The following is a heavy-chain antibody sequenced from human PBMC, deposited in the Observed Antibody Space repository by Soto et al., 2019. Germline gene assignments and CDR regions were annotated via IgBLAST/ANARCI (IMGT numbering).Heavy chain of an antibody. D-gene: IGHD3-22*01. V-gene: IGHV4-59*08. CDR1: GGSISSYY. Sequence: NPSETLSLTCTVSGGSISSYYWSWIRQPPGKGLEWIGYIYYSGSTNYNPSLKSRVTIPVDTSKNQFSLKLSSVTAADTAVYYCARHIYDSSGTLQFDYWGQGTLVTVSS. CDR2: IYYSGST. J-gene: IGHJ4*02. CDR3: ARHIYDSSGTLQFDY.